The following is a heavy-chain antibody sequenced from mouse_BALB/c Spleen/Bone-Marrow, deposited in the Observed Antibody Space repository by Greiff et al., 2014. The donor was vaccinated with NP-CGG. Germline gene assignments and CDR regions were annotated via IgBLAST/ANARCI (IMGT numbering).Heavy chain of an antibody. CDR1: GFNIKDSY. V-gene: IGHV14-3*02. Sequence: VQLQQSGAELVKPGASVKLSCAASGFNIKDSYLHWVKQRPEQGLDWIGRTDPAKGNTNYDPKFQGKATITADTSSNTVYLQLSSLTSEDTAVYFCARNYPFAYWGQGTLVTVSA. CDR3: ARNYPFAY. J-gene: IGHJ3*01. CDR2: TDPAKGNT. D-gene: IGHD2-1*01.